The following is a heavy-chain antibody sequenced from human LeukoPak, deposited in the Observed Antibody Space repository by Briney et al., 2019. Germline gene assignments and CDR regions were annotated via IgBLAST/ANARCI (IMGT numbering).Heavy chain of an antibody. J-gene: IGHJ3*02. D-gene: IGHD1-26*01. V-gene: IGHV3-23*01. CDR1: GFTFSYYA. Sequence: GGSLRLPCAASGFTFSYYAMSWVRQAPGKGLEWVSDISGSGGSADYADSVKGRFTISRDNSKNTLYLQMNSLRAEDTAVYYCAKPQWELPDHDAFDIWGQGTMVTVSS. CDR2: ISGSGGSA. CDR3: AKPQWELPDHDAFDI.